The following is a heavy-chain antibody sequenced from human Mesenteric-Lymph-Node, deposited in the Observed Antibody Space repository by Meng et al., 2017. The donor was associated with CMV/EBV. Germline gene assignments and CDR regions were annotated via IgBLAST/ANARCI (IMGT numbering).Heavy chain of an antibody. CDR3: ARGGADIVVVPAARWFDP. D-gene: IGHD2-2*01. J-gene: IGHJ5*02. CDR1: YTFNSYY. CDR2: INPNSGGT. Sequence: YTFNSYYMHWVRQAPGQGLEWMGRINPNSGGTNYAQKFQGRVTMTRDTSISTAYMELSRLRSDDTAVYYCARGGADIVVVPAARWFDPWGQGTLVTVSS. V-gene: IGHV1-2*06.